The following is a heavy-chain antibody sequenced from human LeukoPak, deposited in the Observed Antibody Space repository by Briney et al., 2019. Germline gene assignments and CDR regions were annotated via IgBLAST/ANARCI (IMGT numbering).Heavy chain of an antibody. CDR1: GFTFSGYW. CDR2: IKQDGSEI. D-gene: IGHD3-10*02. V-gene: IGHV3-7*01. CDR3: AELGITMIGGV. J-gene: IGHJ6*04. Sequence: GGSLRLSCAASGFTFSGYWMSWVRQAPGKGPEWVANIKQDGSEIYYVDSVKGRFTISGDNAKNSLYLQMNSLRAEDTAVYYCAELGITMIGGVWGKGTTVTISS.